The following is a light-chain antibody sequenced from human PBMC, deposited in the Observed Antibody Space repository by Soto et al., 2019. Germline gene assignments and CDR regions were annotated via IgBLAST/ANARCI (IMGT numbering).Light chain of an antibody. CDR1: SSDGGGYNY. V-gene: IGLV2-14*01. CDR3: SSYTSSSPYVV. J-gene: IGLJ2*01. Sequence: QSALTQPASVSGSPGQSITISCTGTSSDGGGYNYVSWYQQHPGKAPKLMIYEVSNRPSGVSNRFSGSKSGNTASLTISGLQAEDEADYYCSSYTSSSPYVVFGGGTQLTVL. CDR2: EVS.